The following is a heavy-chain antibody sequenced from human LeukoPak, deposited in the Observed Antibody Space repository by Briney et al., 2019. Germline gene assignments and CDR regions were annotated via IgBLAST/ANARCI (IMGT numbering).Heavy chain of an antibody. Sequence: PSETLSLTCAVYGGSFSGYYWSWIRQPPGKGLEWIGEINHSGSTNYNPSLKSRVTISVDTSKNQFSLKLSSVTVADTAVYYCARYGCGWYCSDAFDIWGQGTMVTVSS. CDR3: ARYGCGWYCSDAFDI. V-gene: IGHV4-34*01. CDR2: INHSGST. J-gene: IGHJ3*02. CDR1: GGSFSGYY. D-gene: IGHD6-19*01.